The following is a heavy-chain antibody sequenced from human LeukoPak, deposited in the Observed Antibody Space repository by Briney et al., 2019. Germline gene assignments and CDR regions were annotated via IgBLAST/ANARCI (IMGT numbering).Heavy chain of an antibody. CDR3: ARGGPHHGFDI. Sequence: VASVRVSCKASGHTFTDYYMHWVRQAPGQGLEWMGWIVTNNGGTNYAQNFKGRVTMTRDTSVSTAYVEVSDLKSDDTAVYYCARGGPHHGFDIWAQGTMVTVSS. CDR1: GHTFTDYY. J-gene: IGHJ3*02. CDR2: IVTNNGGT. V-gene: IGHV1-2*02.